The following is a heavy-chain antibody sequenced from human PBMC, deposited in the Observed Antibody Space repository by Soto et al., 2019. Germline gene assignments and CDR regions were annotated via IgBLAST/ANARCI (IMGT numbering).Heavy chain of an antibody. D-gene: IGHD3-10*01. J-gene: IGHJ5*02. CDR1: GGSFSGYY. V-gene: IGHV4-34*01. CDR2: INHSGST. CDR3: ARGRITMVRFDP. Sequence: TSETLSLTCAVYGGSFSGYYWSWIRQPPGKGLEWIGEINHSGSTNYNPSLKSRVTISVDTSKNQFSLKLSSVTAADTAVYYCARGRITMVRFDPWGQGTLVTVSS.